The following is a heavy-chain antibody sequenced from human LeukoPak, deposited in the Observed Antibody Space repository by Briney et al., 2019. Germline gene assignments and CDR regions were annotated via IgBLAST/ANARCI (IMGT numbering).Heavy chain of an antibody. J-gene: IGHJ4*02. D-gene: IGHD6-19*01. Sequence: PGGSLRLSCAASGFTFKEYGMSWVRQAPGKGLEWVSTINGNGANTHYADSVKGRFTISRDSPKNTLFLQMNSLRADDTARYYCTKGDGGWYPIDSWGQGTLIIVSS. CDR1: GFTFKEYG. CDR2: INGNGANT. V-gene: IGHV3-23*01. CDR3: TKGDGGWYPIDS.